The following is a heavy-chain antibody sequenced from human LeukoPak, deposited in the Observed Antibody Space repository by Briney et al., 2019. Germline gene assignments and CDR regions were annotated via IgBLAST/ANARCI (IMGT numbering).Heavy chain of an antibody. CDR3: ARRSTTGTTSYFDY. V-gene: IGHV5-51*01. CDR2: IHPGDSDT. J-gene: IGHJ4*02. Sequence: GASLKISCRGSGYSFTSYWIGWVRQMPGKGLEWMGIIHPGDSDTRYSPSFQGQVTISADKSIGTAYLQWSSLKASDTAMYYCARRSTTGTTSYFDYWGQGTLVTVSS. D-gene: IGHD1-1*01. CDR1: GYSFTSYW.